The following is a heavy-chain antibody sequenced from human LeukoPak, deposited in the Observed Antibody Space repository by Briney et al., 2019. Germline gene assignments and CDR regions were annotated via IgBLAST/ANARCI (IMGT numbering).Heavy chain of an antibody. D-gene: IGHD4-17*01. CDR3: ARVLPHRHLRYGYYGRRGYAFDI. J-gene: IGHJ3*02. CDR2: IYYSGST. CDR1: GGSISSGGYY. Sequence: SETLSLTCTVSGGSISSGGYYWSWIRQHPGKGQEWIVYIYYSGSTYYNPSLKSRVIISVDTSKNQFSLKLSSVTAADTAVYYCARVLPHRHLRYGYYGRRGYAFDIWGQGTMVTVSS. V-gene: IGHV4-31*03.